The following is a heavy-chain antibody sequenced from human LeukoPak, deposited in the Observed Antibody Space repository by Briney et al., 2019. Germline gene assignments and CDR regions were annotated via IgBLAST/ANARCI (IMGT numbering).Heavy chain of an antibody. D-gene: IGHD1-14*01. CDR3: ARLSKKLTAGNPFDI. CDR2: IYYSGSP. Sequence: SSEILSLTCTVSGGSINNYYWTWIRQPPGKGLEWIGYIYYSGSPNYNPSLKSRITMSVDTSKNQFSLTLTSVTAADTAVYYCARLSKKLTAGNPFDIWGQGTMVTFSS. J-gene: IGHJ3*02. V-gene: IGHV4-59*08. CDR1: GGSINNYY.